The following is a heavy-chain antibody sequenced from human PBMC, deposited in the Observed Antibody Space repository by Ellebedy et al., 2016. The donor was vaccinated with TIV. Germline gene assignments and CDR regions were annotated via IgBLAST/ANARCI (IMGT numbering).Heavy chain of an antibody. J-gene: IGHJ4*02. D-gene: IGHD3-16*01. CDR3: ARDRFGAYYFDS. CDR2: IYTIGHT. CDR1: GVSISRYY. Sequence: SETLSLTCSVSGVSISRYYWNWIRQSAGKGLEWIGRIYTIGHTDYNPSLRSRVSISVDTPKNQFSLKVISVTAADTAVYYCARDRFGAYYFDSWGQGTQVTVSS. V-gene: IGHV4-4*07.